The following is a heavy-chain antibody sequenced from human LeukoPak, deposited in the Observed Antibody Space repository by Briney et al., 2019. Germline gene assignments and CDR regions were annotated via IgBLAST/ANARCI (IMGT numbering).Heavy chain of an antibody. CDR1: GFTFDDYA. D-gene: IGHD1-7*01. CDR2: ISWNSGSI. CDR3: AREMAAGTFDS. Sequence: PGGSLRLSCAASGFTFDDYAMHWVRQAPGKGLEWVSGISWNSGSIGYADSVRGRFTVSRDFAMNSLFLQLNSLSADDTAVYYCAREMAAGTFDSWGQGTLVTVSS. V-gene: IGHV3-9*01. J-gene: IGHJ4*02.